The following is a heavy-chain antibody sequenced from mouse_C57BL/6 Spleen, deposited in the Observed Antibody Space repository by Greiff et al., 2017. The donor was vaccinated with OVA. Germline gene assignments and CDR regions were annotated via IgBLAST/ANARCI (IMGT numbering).Heavy chain of an antibody. J-gene: IGHJ4*01. V-gene: IGHV5-9-1*02. CDR3: TRAGSSYAMDY. D-gene: IGHD1-1*01. CDR1: GFTFSSYA. Sequence: EVKLVESGEGLVKPGGSLKLSCAASGFTFSSYAMSWVRQTPEKRLEWVAYISSGGDYIYYADTVKGRFTISRDNARNTLYLQMSSLKSEDTAMYYCTRAGSSYAMDYWGQGTSVTVSS. CDR2: ISSGGDYI.